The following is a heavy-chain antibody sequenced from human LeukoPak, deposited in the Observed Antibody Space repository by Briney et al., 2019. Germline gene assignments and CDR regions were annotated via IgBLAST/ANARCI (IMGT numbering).Heavy chain of an antibody. Sequence: SETLSLTCTVSGGSIRSSSYYWGWIRQPPGKGLEWIGSIYYSGSTYYNPSLKSRVTMSVDTSKSQFSLKLNSVTDTAVYYCASLRERSYYTRGFDYWGQGTLVTVSS. CDR2: IYYSGST. D-gene: IGHD3-10*01. V-gene: IGHV4-39*01. CDR1: GGSIRSSSYY. CDR3: ASLRERSYYTRGFDY. J-gene: IGHJ4*02.